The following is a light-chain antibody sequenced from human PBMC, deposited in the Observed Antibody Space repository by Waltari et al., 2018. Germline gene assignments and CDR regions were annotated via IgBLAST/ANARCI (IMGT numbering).Light chain of an antibody. V-gene: IGKV1-12*01. CDR1: HDISRW. Sequence: DIQMTQSPSSVSASVGDRVIITCRASHDISRWVAWYQQKPGQSPWFLIDDASTLQRGVPSRFSGSGSGTEFTLTISRLQPEDFATYYCQQGNDFPLTFGGGTKVEI. CDR3: QQGNDFPLT. CDR2: DAS. J-gene: IGKJ4*01.